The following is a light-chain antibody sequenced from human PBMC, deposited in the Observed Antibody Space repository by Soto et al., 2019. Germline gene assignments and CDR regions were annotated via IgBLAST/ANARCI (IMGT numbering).Light chain of an antibody. CDR1: SSDVGSYNR. J-gene: IGLJ1*01. Sequence: QSALTQPPSVSGSPGQSVTISCTGTSSDVGSYNRVSWHQQPPGTAPKLMIYEVSNRPSGVPDRFSGSKSGNTASLTISGLQPEDEADYYCNSYTSSSTYVFGTGTKVTVL. CDR2: EVS. V-gene: IGLV2-18*02. CDR3: NSYTSSSTYV.